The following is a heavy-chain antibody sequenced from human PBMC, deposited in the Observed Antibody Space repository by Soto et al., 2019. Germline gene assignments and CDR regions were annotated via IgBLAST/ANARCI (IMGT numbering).Heavy chain of an antibody. J-gene: IGHJ4*02. CDR1: GFSFGSYA. CDR2: ISGSDGKP. D-gene: IGHD3-3*01. Sequence: PGGSLRLSCAASGFSFGSYALSWVRQAPGKRLEWVSTISGSDGKPFYADSVKGRFSISRDTSQSTLYLQMNSLRADDTAMYYCARWSYLDYWGQGTRVTVSS. CDR3: ARWSYLDY. V-gene: IGHV3-23*01.